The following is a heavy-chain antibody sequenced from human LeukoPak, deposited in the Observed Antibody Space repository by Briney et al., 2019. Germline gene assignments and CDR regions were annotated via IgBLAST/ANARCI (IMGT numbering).Heavy chain of an antibody. CDR2: ISGSRTDI. CDR1: GFTFSSYH. Sequence: GGSLTLFCAASGFTFSSYHLDWVRQAPGQGLEWVSSISGSRTDIYYADSVKGRFTISRDNAKNSLYLQMNSLRAEDTAVYYCARDYGSGSHNWFDPWGQGTLVIVSS. D-gene: IGHD3-10*01. V-gene: IGHV3-21*01. CDR3: ARDYGSGSHNWFDP. J-gene: IGHJ5*02.